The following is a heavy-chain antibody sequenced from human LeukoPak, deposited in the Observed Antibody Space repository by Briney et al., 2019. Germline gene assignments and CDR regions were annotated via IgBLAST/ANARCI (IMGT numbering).Heavy chain of an antibody. J-gene: IGHJ4*02. D-gene: IGHD3-10*01. Sequence: GGSLRLSCAASGFTFSSYSMNWVRQAPGKGLEWVSSISSSSNIYYADSVKGRFAISRDNAKNSLYLQMNSLRAEDTAVYYCAKAIWVAATSSWFCLDYWGQGTLVTVSS. CDR2: ISSSSNI. CDR3: AKAIWVAATSSWFCLDY. V-gene: IGHV3-21*06. CDR1: GFTFSSYS.